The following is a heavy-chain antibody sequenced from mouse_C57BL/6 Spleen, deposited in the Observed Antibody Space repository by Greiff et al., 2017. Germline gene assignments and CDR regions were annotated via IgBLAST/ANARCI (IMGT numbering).Heavy chain of an antibody. CDR2: IDPEDGDT. CDR1: GFNIKDYY. D-gene: IGHD1-1*01. J-gene: IGHJ2*01. Sequence: VQLQQSGAELVRPGASVKLSCTASGFNIKDYYMHWVKQRPEQGLEWIGRIDPEDGDTEYAPKFQGKATMTADTSSNTAYLQLSSLTSEDTAVYYCTTNYYGSSYVKDYWGQGTTLTVSS. CDR3: TTNYYGSSYVKDY. V-gene: IGHV14-1*01.